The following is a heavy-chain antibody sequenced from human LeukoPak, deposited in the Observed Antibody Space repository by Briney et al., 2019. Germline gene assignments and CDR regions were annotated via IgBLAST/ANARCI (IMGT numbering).Heavy chain of an antibody. D-gene: IGHD1-26*01. V-gene: IGHV4-4*02. CDR1: GGPISSSNW. CDR3: SRESGAFSPFGY. CDR2: ISLSGLT. J-gene: IGHJ4*02. Sequence: SGTLSLTCGVSGGPISSSNWYSWVRQPPGQGLEWIGEISLSGLTNYNPSLKSRVTMSLDRSKNLLSLTLTSVTAADTAVYYCSRESGAFSPFGYWGQGTLVTVTS.